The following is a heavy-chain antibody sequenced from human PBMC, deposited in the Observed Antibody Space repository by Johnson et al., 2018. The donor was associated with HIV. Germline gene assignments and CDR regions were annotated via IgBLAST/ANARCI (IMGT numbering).Heavy chain of an antibody. V-gene: IGHV3-30-3*01. CDR3: SRDRVITFGGFLGRGSFDI. CDR1: GFTFSSYA. Sequence: QVQLVESGGGVVQPGRSLRLSCAASGFTFSSYAMHWVRQAPGTGLEWVAVISYDGSNKYYADSVKGRFTISRDNSKNTLYLQMNSLRAEDTAVYYCSRDRVITFGGFLGRGSFDIWGQGAMVTVSS. D-gene: IGHD3-16*02. CDR2: ISYDGSNK. J-gene: IGHJ3*02.